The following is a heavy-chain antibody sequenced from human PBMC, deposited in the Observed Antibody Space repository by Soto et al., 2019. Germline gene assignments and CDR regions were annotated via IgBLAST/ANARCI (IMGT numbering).Heavy chain of an antibody. CDR1: GFTFGDYA. CDR3: TRAAVAGIWFDP. V-gene: IGHV3-49*04. D-gene: IGHD6-19*01. Sequence: GGSLRLSCTASGFTFGDYAMSWVRQAPGKGLEWVGFIRSKAYGGTTEYAASVKGRFTISRDDSKSIAYLQMNSLKTEDTAVYYCTRAAVAGIWFDPWGQGTLVTVSS. CDR2: IRSKAYGGTT. J-gene: IGHJ5*02.